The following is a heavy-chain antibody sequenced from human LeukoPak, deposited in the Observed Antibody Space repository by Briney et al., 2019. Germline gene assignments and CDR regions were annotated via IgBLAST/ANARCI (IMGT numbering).Heavy chain of an antibody. J-gene: IGHJ4*02. CDR2: IIPIFGTA. V-gene: IGHV1-69*13. CDR1: GGTSTSYA. Sequence: SGKASCKPSGGTSTSYAISWVRQAPEQGLEWMGGIIPIFGTANYAQKFQGRVTITADESTSTAYMELSSLRSEDTAVYYCAEASCPPYYFDYWGQGTLVTVSS. CDR3: AEASCPPYYFDY.